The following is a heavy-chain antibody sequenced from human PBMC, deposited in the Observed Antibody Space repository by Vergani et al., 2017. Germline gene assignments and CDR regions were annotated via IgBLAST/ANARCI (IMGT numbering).Heavy chain of an antibody. CDR1: GFTFSSYG. D-gene: IGHD2-2*01. J-gene: IGHJ4*02. CDR3: AKDRGVVPAAILDY. CDR2: IYSGGST. Sequence: QVQLVESGGGVVQPGRSLRLSCAASGFTFSSYGMHWVRQAPGKGLEWVSVIYSGGSTYYADSVKGRFTISRDNSKNTLYLQMNSLRAEDTAVYYCAKDRGVVPAAILDYWGQGTLVTVSS. V-gene: IGHV3-NL1*01.